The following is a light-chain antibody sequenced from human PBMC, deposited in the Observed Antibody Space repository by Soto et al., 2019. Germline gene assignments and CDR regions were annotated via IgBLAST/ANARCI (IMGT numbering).Light chain of an antibody. CDR2: KAS. CDR1: QSISTW. V-gene: IGKV1-5*03. J-gene: IGKJ2*01. Sequence: DIQMTQSPSTLSASVGDRVTITCPASQSISTWLAWYQQKPGKAPKLLIYKASSLSNGVPSRFSGSGSGTEFTLTIYSLQPDDFARYYCQQYNGYPHPFGQGTKLEIK. CDR3: QQYNGYPHP.